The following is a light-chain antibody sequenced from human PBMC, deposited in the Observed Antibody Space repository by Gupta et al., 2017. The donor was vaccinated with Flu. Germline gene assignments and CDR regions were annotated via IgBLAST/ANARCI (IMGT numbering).Light chain of an antibody. Sequence: IVLTPSPASLSSSLGERATLTCRASQSISSYLDWYQQKPGQAPRLLIYDASNMATGIPARFSGSGSGTDFTLTISSLEPEDFAVYYCQQRSNWPLTFGGGTKVEIK. CDR2: DAS. V-gene: IGKV3-11*01. CDR1: QSISSY. CDR3: QQRSNWPLT. J-gene: IGKJ4*01.